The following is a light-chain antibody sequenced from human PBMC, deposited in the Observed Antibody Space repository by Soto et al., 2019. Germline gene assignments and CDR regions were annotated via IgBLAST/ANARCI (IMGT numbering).Light chain of an antibody. J-gene: IGLJ2*01. V-gene: IGLV2-8*01. CDR1: SSDVGAYNY. Sequence: QSVLTQPPSASGSPGQSVTISCTGTSSDVGAYNYVSWYQQHPGKAPKLMIYEVSKRPSGVPDRFSGSKSGTTASLTVSGLQAEDEADYYCSSYAGSNNLGVFGGGTKVTVL. CDR3: SSYAGSNNLGV. CDR2: EVS.